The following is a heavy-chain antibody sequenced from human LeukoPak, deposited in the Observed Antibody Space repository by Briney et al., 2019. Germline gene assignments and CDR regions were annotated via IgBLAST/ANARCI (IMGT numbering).Heavy chain of an antibody. Sequence: GGSLRLSCAASGCTFSSYWMHWVRQAPGKGLVWVSRINSDGSSTSYADSVKGRFTISRDNAKNTLYLQMNSLRAEDTAVYYCARGTDYSNYYYFDYWGQGTLVTVSS. CDR2: INSDGSST. CDR1: GCTFSSYW. CDR3: ARGTDYSNYYYFDY. V-gene: IGHV3-74*01. J-gene: IGHJ4*02. D-gene: IGHD4-11*01.